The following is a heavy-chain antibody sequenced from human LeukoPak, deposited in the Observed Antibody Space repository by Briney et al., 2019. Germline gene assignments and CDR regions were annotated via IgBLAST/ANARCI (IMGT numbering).Heavy chain of an antibody. Sequence: SETLSLTCTISGGSISSGSYYWSWIRQPARKGLEWIGRIYTSGSTNYNPSLKSRVTISVDTSKNQLSLKLNSVTAADTAVYYCARGSGGDYWGQGTLVTVSS. CDR1: GGSISSGSYY. D-gene: IGHD1-14*01. CDR2: IYTSGST. J-gene: IGHJ4*02. V-gene: IGHV4-61*02. CDR3: ARGSGGDY.